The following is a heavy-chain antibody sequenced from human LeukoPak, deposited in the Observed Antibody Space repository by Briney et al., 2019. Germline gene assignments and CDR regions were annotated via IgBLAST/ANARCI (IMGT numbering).Heavy chain of an antibody. J-gene: IGHJ6*03. Sequence: SETLSLTCTVSGGSISSYYWSWTRQPPGKGLEWIGYIYYSGSTNYNPSLKSRVTISVDTSKNQFSLKLSSVTAADTAVYYCARRVSGYSYGYRDYYYYMDVWGKGTTVTVSS. CDR1: GGSISSYY. V-gene: IGHV4-59*01. CDR2: IYYSGST. D-gene: IGHD5-18*01. CDR3: ARRVSGYSYGYRDYYYYMDV.